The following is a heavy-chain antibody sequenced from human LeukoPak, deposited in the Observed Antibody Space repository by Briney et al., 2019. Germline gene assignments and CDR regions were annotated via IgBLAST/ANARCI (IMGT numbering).Heavy chain of an antibody. Sequence: GESLRLSCAASGFPSGTYLMHWVRQAPGKGLVWVSHINSDGSSTAYADSVKGRFTISRDNAKNTLYLQMNSLRAEDTAVYYCARDRDHSFDYWGQGTLVTVSS. V-gene: IGHV3-74*03. CDR3: ARDRDHSFDY. CDR1: GFPSGTYL. CDR2: INSDGSST. J-gene: IGHJ4*02.